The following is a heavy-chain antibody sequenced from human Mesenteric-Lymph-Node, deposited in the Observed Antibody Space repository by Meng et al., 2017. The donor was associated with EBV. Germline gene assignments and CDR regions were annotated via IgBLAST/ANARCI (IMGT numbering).Heavy chain of an antibody. V-gene: IGHV7-4-1*02. CDR1: GYTFSRYA. J-gene: IGHJ4*02. CDR3: ARASSSGPFDY. D-gene: IGHD3-10*01. Sequence: QVQLVPSGSELKKPGASVKVSCKASGYTFSRYAMNWVRQAPGQGLEWMGWINTNTGKPTYAQGLTGRFVFSLDTSVSTAYLQISSLKADDTAVYYCARASSSGPFDYWGQGTLVTVSS. CDR2: INTNTGKP.